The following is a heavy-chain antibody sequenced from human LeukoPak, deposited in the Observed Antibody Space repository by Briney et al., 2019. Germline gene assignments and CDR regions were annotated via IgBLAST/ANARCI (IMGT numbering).Heavy chain of an antibody. CDR2: IYYSGST. V-gene: IGHV4-39*07. J-gene: IGHJ4*02. D-gene: IGHD5-18*01. Sequence: SETLSLTCTVSGGSISSSSYYWGWIRQPPGKGLEWIGSIYYSGSTYYNPSLKSRVTISVDTSENQFSLKLSSVTAADTAVYYCARDGFGYSYGPFDYWGQGTLVTVSS. CDR1: GGSISSSSYY. CDR3: ARDGFGYSYGPFDY.